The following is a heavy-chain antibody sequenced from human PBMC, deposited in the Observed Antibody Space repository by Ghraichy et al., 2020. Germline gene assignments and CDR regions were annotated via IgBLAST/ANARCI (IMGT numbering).Heavy chain of an antibody. V-gene: IGHV3-21*01. CDR2: ISSSSSYI. Sequence: GGSLRLSCAASGFTFSSYSMNWVRQAPGKGLEWVSAISSSSSYIYYADSVKGRFTISRDNAKNSLFLQMNSLRAEDTALYYCATFSPGRLDPRGQGTLVTVSP. J-gene: IGHJ5*02. CDR1: GFTFSSYS. CDR3: ATFSPGRLDP.